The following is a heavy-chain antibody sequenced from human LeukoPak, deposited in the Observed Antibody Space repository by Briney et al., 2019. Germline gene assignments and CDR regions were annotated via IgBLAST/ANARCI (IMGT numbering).Heavy chain of an antibody. CDR1: GFTFSSYG. CDR3: AIDPPGNVFGYAFDI. J-gene: IGHJ3*02. V-gene: IGHV3-30*19. Sequence: GGSLRLSCAASGFTFSSYGMHWVRQAPGKGLEWVAVISYDGSNKYYADSVKGRFTISRDNSKNTLYLQMNSLRAEDTAVYYCAIDPPGNVFGYAFDIWGQGTMVTVSS. CDR2: ISYDGSNK. D-gene: IGHD1-14*01.